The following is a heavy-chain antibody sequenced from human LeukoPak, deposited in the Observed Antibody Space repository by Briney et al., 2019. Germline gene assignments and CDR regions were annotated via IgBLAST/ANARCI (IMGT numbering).Heavy chain of an antibody. V-gene: IGHV1-8*01. CDR2: MNPNSGNT. CDR1: GYTFTSYD. D-gene: IGHD3-22*01. CDR3: ARGYYYDSSGYYLFDY. Sequence: ASVKVSCKASGYTFTSYDINWVRQATGQGLEWMGWMNPNSGNTGYAQKFQGRVTMTRNTSISTAYMELSSLRSEDTAVYYCARGYYYDSSGYYLFDYWGQGTLSPSPQ. J-gene: IGHJ4*02.